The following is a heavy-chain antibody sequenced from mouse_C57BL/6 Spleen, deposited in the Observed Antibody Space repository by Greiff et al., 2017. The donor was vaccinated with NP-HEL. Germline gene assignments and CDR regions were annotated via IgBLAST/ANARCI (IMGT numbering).Heavy chain of an antibody. V-gene: IGHV1-64*01. J-gene: IGHJ2*01. Sequence: QVQLQQPGAELVKPGASVKLSCKASGYTFTSYWMHWVKQRPGQGLEWIGMIHPNSGSTNYNEKFKSKATLTVDKSSSTAYMQLSSLTSEDSAVYYCARGDYGSSYSDYWGQGTTLTVSS. CDR2: IHPNSGST. CDR3: ARGDYGSSYSDY. D-gene: IGHD1-1*01. CDR1: GYTFTSYW.